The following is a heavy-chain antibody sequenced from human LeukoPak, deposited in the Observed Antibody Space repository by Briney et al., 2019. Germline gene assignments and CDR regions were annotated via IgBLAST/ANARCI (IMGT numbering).Heavy chain of an antibody. CDR3: ASGELLWFHY. J-gene: IGHJ4*02. CDR1: GYSFTSQW. Sequence: GESLKISRKASGYSFTSQWIGWVRQMPGKGLEWMGVIWPGGSDTRYSPSFQGQVTISADKSINTAYLQWSSLKASDTALYYCASGELLWFHYWGQGTLVSVSS. V-gene: IGHV5-51*01. CDR2: IWPGGSDT. D-gene: IGHD1-7*01.